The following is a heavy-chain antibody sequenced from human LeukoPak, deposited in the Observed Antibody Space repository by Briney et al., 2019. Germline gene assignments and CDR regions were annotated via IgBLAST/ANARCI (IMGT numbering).Heavy chain of an antibody. CDR3: ARTRRTYGDYVFDY. J-gene: IGHJ4*02. Sequence: PGGSLRLSCAASGFTFSSYSMNWVRQAPGKGLEWVSSISSSSSYIYYAGSVKGRFTISRDNAKNSLCLQMNSLRAEDTAVYYCARTRRTYGDYVFDYWGQGTLVTVSS. CDR1: GFTFSSYS. D-gene: IGHD4-17*01. V-gene: IGHV3-21*01. CDR2: ISSSSSYI.